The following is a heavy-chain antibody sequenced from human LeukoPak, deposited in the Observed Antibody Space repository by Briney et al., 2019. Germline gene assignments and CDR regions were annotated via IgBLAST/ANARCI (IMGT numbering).Heavy chain of an antibody. D-gene: IGHD6-13*01. J-gene: IGHJ6*04. CDR1: GFTFSSYW. V-gene: IGHV3-7*03. Sequence: QSGGSLRLSCAASGFTFSSYWMSWVRQAPGKGLEWVANIKQDGSEKYYVDSVKGRFTISRDNAKNSLYLQMNSLRAEDTAVYYCARGKNSSWYRYYYYYGMDVWGKGTTVTVSS. CDR2: IKQDGSEK. CDR3: ARGKNSSWYRYYYYYGMDV.